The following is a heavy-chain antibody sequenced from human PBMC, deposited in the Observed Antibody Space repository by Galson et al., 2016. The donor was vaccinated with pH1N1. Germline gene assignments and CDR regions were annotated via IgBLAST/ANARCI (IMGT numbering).Heavy chain of an antibody. CDR2: IIPIFGTP. CDR3: ARRHKYFDTSGFQN. CDR1: GGPFSAYT. J-gene: IGHJ4*02. D-gene: IGHD3-22*01. V-gene: IGHV1-69*01. Sequence: SGGPFSAYTINWVRQAPGQGLEWIGGIIPIFGTPTYAQKFQGRVTITADESSTTHYMELRSLRSEDTAIYYCARRHKYFDTSGFQNWGQGTLVTVSS.